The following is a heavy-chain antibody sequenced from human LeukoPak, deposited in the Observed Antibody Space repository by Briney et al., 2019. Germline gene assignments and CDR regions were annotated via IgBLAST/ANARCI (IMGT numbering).Heavy chain of an antibody. CDR3: AVCKRRYWFDP. J-gene: IGHJ5*02. CDR2: MNPNSGNT. D-gene: IGHD6-25*01. V-gene: IGHV1-8*01. Sequence: ASVKVSCKASGYTFTNYDINWVRQATGQGPEWMGWMNPNSGNTGYAQKFQGRVTMTRYTSISTAYMELSSLTTEDTAVYYCAVCKRRYWFDPWGQGTLVTVSS. CDR1: GYTFTNYD.